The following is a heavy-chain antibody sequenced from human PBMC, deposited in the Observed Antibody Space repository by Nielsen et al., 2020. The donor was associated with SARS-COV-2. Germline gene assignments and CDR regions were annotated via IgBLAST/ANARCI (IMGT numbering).Heavy chain of an antibody. J-gene: IGHJ6*02. CDR3: ARVGVASGSSWFSYGMDV. D-gene: IGHD6-13*01. V-gene: IGHV3-30*04. Sequence: GESLKISCAASGFTFSSYAMHWVRQAPGKGLEWVTVISYDGSNKYYADSVKGRFTISRDNSKNTLYLQMNSLRAEDTAVYYCARVGVASGSSWFSYGMDVWGQGTTVTVSS. CDR2: ISYDGSNK. CDR1: GFTFSSYA.